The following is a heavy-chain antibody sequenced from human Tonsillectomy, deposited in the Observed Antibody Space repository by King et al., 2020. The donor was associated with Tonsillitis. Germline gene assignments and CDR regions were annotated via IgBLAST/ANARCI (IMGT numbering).Heavy chain of an antibody. V-gene: IGHV3-48*03. Sequence: VQLVQSGGGLVQPGGSLRLSCAASGFTFSSYEMNWVRQAPGKGLEWVSYISSSGSTIYYADPVKGRFTISRDNAKNSLYLQMNSLRAEDTAVYYCARGPTEYYYYMDVWGKGTTVTVSS. CDR1: GFTFSSYE. D-gene: IGHD1-14*01. CDR2: ISSSGSTI. CDR3: ARGPTEYYYYMDV. J-gene: IGHJ6*03.